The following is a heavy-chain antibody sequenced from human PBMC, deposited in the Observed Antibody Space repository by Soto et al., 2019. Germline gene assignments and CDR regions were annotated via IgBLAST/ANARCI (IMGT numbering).Heavy chain of an antibody. CDR1: GFTFSSYD. D-gene: IGHD2-2*01. V-gene: IGHV3-13*05. Sequence: HPGGSLRLSCAASGFTFSSYDMHWVRQATGKGLEWVSAIGTAGDPYYPGSVKGRFTISRENAKNSLYLQMNSLRAGDTAVYYCARARRHCSSTSCYRGSYYYGMDVWGQGTTVTVSS. CDR3: ARARRHCSSTSCYRGSYYYGMDV. CDR2: IGTAGDP. J-gene: IGHJ6*02.